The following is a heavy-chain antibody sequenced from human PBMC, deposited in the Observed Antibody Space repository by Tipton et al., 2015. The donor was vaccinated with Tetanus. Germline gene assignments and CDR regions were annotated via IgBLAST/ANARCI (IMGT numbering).Heavy chain of an antibody. Sequence: QSGAEVKKPGASVKVSCKASGYSFTSSYIHWVRQAPGEGLEWVGTINPSGGSTSYAQKFQGRVTMTRDTSMTTVYMDLSSLKSEDTAVYFCARESGGGYCSGGSCFHFDYWGQGTPVTVSS. CDR1: GYSFTSSY. CDR3: ARESGGGYCSGGSCFHFDY. V-gene: IGHV1-46*01. D-gene: IGHD2-15*01. J-gene: IGHJ4*02. CDR2: INPSGGST.